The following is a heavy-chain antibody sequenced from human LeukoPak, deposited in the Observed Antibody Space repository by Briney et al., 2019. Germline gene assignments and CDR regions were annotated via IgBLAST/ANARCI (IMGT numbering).Heavy chain of an antibody. CDR2: INPNSGGT. J-gene: IGHJ3*02. Sequence: ASVKVSCKASGYTFTGYYMHWVRQAPGQGLEWMGWINPNSGGTNYAQKFQGRVTMTRDTSISTAYMELSRLRSDDTAVYYCARGATSSGYYLAGAFDIWDQGTMVTVSS. D-gene: IGHD3-22*01. CDR3: ARGATSSGYYLAGAFDI. CDR1: GYTFTGYY. V-gene: IGHV1-2*02.